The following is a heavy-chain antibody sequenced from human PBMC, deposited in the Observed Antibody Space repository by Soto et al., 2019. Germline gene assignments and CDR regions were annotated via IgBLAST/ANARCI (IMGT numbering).Heavy chain of an antibody. Sequence: SETLSLTCTVSGGSIISSSWWSWVRQSPGKGLEWIGEIYHSGGTNYNPSLESRVTISVDKPKNQFSLKLSSVTAADTGVYYCARDRTYDDTSDSYSKTSPLDSCGQGALVTVSS. J-gene: IGHJ4*02. CDR3: ARDRTYDDTSDSYSKTSPLDS. CDR2: IYHSGGT. V-gene: IGHV4-4*02. CDR1: GGSIISSSW. D-gene: IGHD3-22*01.